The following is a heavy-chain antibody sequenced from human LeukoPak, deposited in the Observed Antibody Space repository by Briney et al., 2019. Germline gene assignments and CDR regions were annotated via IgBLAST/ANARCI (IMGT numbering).Heavy chain of an antibody. CDR3: ARYRRDGYYYLDY. V-gene: IGHV4-59*01. D-gene: IGHD5-24*01. Sequence: PSETLSLTCTVSGGSISSYYWSWIRQPPGKGLECIGYIYNSGSTNYNPSLKSRVSISVDTSKNQFSLKLSSVTAADTAVYYCARYRRDGYYYLDYWGQGTLVTVSS. CDR1: GGSISSYY. J-gene: IGHJ4*02. CDR2: IYNSGST.